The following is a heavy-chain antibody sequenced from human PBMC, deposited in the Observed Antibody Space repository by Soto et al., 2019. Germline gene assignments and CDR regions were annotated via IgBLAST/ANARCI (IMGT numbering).Heavy chain of an antibody. CDR1: GYTFTRYG. J-gene: IGHJ6*02. CDR2: ISAYNGKT. CDR3: AREGYCSSGSCALYSHDYFGMDV. D-gene: IGHD2-15*01. Sequence: QVQLVQSGAEVKKPGASVKVSCKASGYTFTRYGISWVRQAPGQGLEWMGWISAYNGKTNYAQKFQGRVTMTTDTPPSTAYMELRSLTPDDTAMYYCAREGYCSSGSCALYSHDYFGMDVWGQGTTATVSS. V-gene: IGHV1-18*01.